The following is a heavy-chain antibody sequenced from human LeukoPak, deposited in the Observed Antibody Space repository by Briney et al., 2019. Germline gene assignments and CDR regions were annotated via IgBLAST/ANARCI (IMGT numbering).Heavy chain of an antibody. Sequence: SETLSLTCTVSGGSISSYYWSWIRQPPGKGLEWIGYIYYSGSTNYNPSLKSRVTISVDASKNQFSLKLSSVTAADTAVYYCARGLFGVFDYWGQGTLVTVSS. CDR3: ARGLFGVFDY. CDR1: GGSISSYY. D-gene: IGHD3-3*01. V-gene: IGHV4-59*01. CDR2: IYYSGST. J-gene: IGHJ4*02.